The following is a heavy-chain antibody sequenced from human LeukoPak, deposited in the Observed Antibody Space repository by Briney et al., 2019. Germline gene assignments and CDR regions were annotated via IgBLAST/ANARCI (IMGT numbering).Heavy chain of an antibody. CDR1: GGSISSSSYY. Sequence: SETLSLTCTVSGGSISSSSYYWGWIRQPPGKGLEWIGSIYYSGSTYYNPSRKSRVTISVDTSKNQFSLKLSSVTAADTAVYYCARHTSSKYSSSVYFDYWGQGTLVTVSS. D-gene: IGHD6-6*01. V-gene: IGHV4-39*01. CDR3: ARHTSSKYSSSVYFDY. CDR2: IYYSGST. J-gene: IGHJ4*02.